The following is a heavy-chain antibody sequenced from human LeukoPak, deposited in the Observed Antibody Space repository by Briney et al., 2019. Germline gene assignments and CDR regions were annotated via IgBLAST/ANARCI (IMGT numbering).Heavy chain of an antibody. CDR2: IRPDGSEQ. CDR1: GFIFTNFW. CDR3: AGRDSARNPWAY. J-gene: IGHJ4*02. V-gene: IGHV3-7*01. Sequence: PGGSLRLSCAASGFIFTNFWMNWIRRAPGRGLEWVANIRPDGSEQFYVDSVKGRFTISRDNAKNSVYLQMNSLRADDTAVYYCAGRDSARNPWAYWGQGTLVTVST. D-gene: IGHD4-11*01.